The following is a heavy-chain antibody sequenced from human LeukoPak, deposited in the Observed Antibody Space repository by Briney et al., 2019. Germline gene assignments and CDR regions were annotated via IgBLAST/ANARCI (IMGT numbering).Heavy chain of an antibody. V-gene: IGHV3-9*01. CDR3: AKDNWVSGAAPYYFDY. CDR1: GFTFDDYA. Sequence: PGGSLRLSCAASGFTFDDYAMHWVRQAPGKGLEWVSGISWNSGSIGYADSVKGRFTISRDNAKNSLYLQMNSLRTEDTAVYYCAKDNWVSGAAPYYFDYWGQGTLVTVSS. D-gene: IGHD6-19*01. CDR2: ISWNSGSI. J-gene: IGHJ4*02.